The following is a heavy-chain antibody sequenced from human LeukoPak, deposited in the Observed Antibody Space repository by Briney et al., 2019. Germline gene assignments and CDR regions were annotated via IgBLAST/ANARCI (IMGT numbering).Heavy chain of an antibody. Sequence: GGSLRLSCAASGFTFSSYEMNWVRQAPGKGLEWVSYISSSGSTIYYADSVKGRFTISRDNAKNSLYLQMNSLRAEDTAVYYCAGIDYYDSSGYYYVEDYWGQGTLVIVSS. CDR3: AGIDYYDSSGYYYVEDY. V-gene: IGHV3-48*03. J-gene: IGHJ4*02. CDR1: GFTFSSYE. CDR2: ISSSGSTI. D-gene: IGHD3-22*01.